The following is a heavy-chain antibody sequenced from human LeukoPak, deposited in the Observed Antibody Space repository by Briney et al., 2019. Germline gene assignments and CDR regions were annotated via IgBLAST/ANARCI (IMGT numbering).Heavy chain of an antibody. CDR2: INPSGGST. CDR3: ATSEDPVAIPIT. Sequence: ASVKVSCKASGYTFTSYYMHWVRQAPGQGLEWMGIINPSGGSTSYAQKFQGRVTITADESTSTAYLELRSLRSEDTAVYYCATSEDPVAIPITWGQGTLVSVSS. J-gene: IGHJ5*02. V-gene: IGHV1-46*01. D-gene: IGHD2-21*01. CDR1: GYTFTSYY.